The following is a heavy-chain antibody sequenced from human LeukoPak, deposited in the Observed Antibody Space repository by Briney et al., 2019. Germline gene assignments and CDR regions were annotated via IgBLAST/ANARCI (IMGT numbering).Heavy chain of an antibody. CDR1: GFTFHDYA. CDR3: AKGLSATDAFDI. V-gene: IGHV3-9*01. Sequence: GGSLRLSCATSGFTFHDYAMHWVRQAPGKGLEWVSGISWNSFSIAYADSVKGRFTISRDNAKNSLYLQMNSLRAEDTALYYCAKGLSATDAFDIWGQGTMVTVSS. CDR2: ISWNSFSI. J-gene: IGHJ3*02.